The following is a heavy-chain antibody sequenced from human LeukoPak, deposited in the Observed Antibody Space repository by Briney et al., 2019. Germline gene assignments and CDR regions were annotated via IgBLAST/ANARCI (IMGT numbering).Heavy chain of an antibody. CDR1: GFTVRSNY. CDR3: ARGDSSGYYPFDY. V-gene: IGHV3-53*01. Sequence: GGSLRLSCAASGFTVRSNYMSWVRQAPGKGLEWVSVIYSGGSTYYADSVKGRFTISRDNSKNTLYLQMNSLRAEDTAVYYCARGDSSGYYPFDYWGQGTLVTVSS. CDR2: IYSGGST. D-gene: IGHD3-22*01. J-gene: IGHJ4*02.